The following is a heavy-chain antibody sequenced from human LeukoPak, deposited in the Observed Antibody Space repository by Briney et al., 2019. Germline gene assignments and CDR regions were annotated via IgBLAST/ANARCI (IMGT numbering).Heavy chain of an antibody. J-gene: IGHJ4*02. CDR2: ISSSSSYI. CDR3: AGDSSGYYPYYFDY. D-gene: IGHD3-22*01. V-gene: IGHV3-21*01. Sequence: GGSLRLSCAASGFTFSSYSMNWVRQAPGKGLEWVSSISSSSSYIYYADSVKGRFTISRDNAKNPLYLQMNSLRAEDTAVYYCAGDSSGYYPYYFDYWGQGTLVTVSS. CDR1: GFTFSSYS.